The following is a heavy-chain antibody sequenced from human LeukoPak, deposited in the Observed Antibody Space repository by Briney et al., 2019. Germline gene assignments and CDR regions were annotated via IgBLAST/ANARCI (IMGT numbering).Heavy chain of an antibody. CDR2: INHSGST. CDR1: GGSFSGYY. Sequence: SETLSLTCAVYGGSFSGYYWSWIRQPPGKGLEWIGEINHSGSTYYNPSLKSRVTISVDTSKNQFSLKLSSVTAADTAVYYCAREAYYYYMDVWGKGTTVTVSS. J-gene: IGHJ6*03. CDR3: AREAYYYYMDV. V-gene: IGHV4-34*01.